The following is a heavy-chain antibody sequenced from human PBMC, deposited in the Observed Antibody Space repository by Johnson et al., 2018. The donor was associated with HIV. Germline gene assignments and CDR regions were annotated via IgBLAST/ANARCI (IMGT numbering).Heavy chain of an antibody. CDR2: IGYSASDT. CDR1: GFTFSNYA. CDR3: ARSMTTVTVAFDI. V-gene: IGHV3-23*04. Sequence: VQLVESGGGLVQPGGSLRLSCAASGFTFSNYAMNWVRQAPGKGLEWVSSIGYSASDTYYADSVKGRFTISRDNSNNRLYLQMNSLRAEDTAVYYCARSMTTVTVAFDIWGQGTMVTVSS. J-gene: IGHJ3*02. D-gene: IGHD4-17*01.